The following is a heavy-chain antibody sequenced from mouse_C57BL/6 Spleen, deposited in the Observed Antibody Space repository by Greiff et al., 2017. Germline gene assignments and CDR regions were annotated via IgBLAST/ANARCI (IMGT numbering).Heavy chain of an antibody. CDR2: IDPSDSYT. Sequence: QVQLQQPGAELVMPGASVKLSCKASGYTFTSYWMHWVKQRPGQGLEWIGEIDPSDSYTNYNQKFKGKSTLTVDKSSSTAYMQLSSLTSEDAAVYYCARGDVSGYGGLSADWGQGTLVTVSA. D-gene: IGHD3-2*02. CDR1: GYTFTSYW. V-gene: IGHV1-69*01. CDR3: ARGDVSGYGGLSAD. J-gene: IGHJ3*01.